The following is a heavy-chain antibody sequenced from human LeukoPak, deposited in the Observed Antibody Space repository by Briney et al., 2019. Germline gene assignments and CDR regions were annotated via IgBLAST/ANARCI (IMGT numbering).Heavy chain of an antibody. D-gene: IGHD3-22*01. CDR2: ISSSGSTI. CDR3: ARDPTYDSSGYGAQYYFNY. CDR1: GFTFSSYE. V-gene: IGHV3-48*03. Sequence: GGSLRLSCAASGFTFSSYEMTWVRQAPGKGLEWVSYISSSGSTIYYADSVKGRFTISRDNAKNSLYLQMNSLRAEDTAVYYCARDPTYDSSGYGAQYYFNYWGQGTLVTVSS. J-gene: IGHJ4*02.